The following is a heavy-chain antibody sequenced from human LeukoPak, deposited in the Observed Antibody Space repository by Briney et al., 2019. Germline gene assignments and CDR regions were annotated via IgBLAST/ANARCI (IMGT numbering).Heavy chain of an antibody. Sequence: PGGSLRLSCAASGFTFYSHGMIWVRQAPGKGLEWVSYISPDSATIYYADSVKGRFTISRDNSKNTLFLQMNSLRAEDTAVYYCAKDGLWFGDLTYFDYWGQGTLVTVSS. CDR3: AKDGLWFGDLTYFDY. V-gene: IGHV3-48*04. D-gene: IGHD3-10*01. CDR2: ISPDSATI. J-gene: IGHJ4*02. CDR1: GFTFYSHG.